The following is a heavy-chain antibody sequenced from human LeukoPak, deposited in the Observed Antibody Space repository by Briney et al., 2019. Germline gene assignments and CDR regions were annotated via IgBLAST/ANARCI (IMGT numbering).Heavy chain of an antibody. CDR3: ARRIAAAGYDAFDI. CDR1: GFTFSSYW. J-gene: IGHJ3*02. V-gene: IGHV3-7*01. D-gene: IGHD6-13*01. Sequence: TGGSLRLSCAASGFTFSSYWMSWVRQAPGKGLEWVANIKQDGSEKYYVDSVKGRFTISRDNAKNSLYLQMNSLRAEDTAVYYCARRIAAAGYDAFDIWGQGTMVTVSS. CDR2: IKQDGSEK.